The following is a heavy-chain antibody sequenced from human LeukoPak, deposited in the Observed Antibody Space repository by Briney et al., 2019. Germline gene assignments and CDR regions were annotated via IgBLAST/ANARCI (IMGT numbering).Heavy chain of an antibody. D-gene: IGHD3-3*01. Sequence: VSVKVSCKASGYTFTGYYMHWVRQAPGQGLEWMGWINPNSGGTNYAQKFQGRVTMTRDTSISTAYMELSRLRSDDTAVYYCARDLLYYDFWSGYYPPGGVYGMDVWGQGTTVTVSS. CDR2: INPNSGGT. J-gene: IGHJ6*02. CDR1: GYTFTGYY. V-gene: IGHV1-2*02. CDR3: ARDLLYYDFWSGYYPPGGVYGMDV.